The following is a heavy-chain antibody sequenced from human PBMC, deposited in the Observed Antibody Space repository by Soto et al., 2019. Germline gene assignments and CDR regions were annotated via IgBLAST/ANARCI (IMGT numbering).Heavy chain of an antibody. D-gene: IGHD2-15*01. V-gene: IGHV3-33*01. J-gene: IGHJ4*02. CDR3: VTDHEDTDRIPLYYFDY. CDR2: IWHDGSNK. Sequence: PGGSLRLSCAASGFTFNNYGMHWVRQAPGRGLEWVAVIWHDGSNKYYVDSVKGRFTISRDNSKNTLDLQMNSLRTEDSGVYYCVTDHEDTDRIPLYYFDYWGQGTLVTVSA. CDR1: GFTFNNYG.